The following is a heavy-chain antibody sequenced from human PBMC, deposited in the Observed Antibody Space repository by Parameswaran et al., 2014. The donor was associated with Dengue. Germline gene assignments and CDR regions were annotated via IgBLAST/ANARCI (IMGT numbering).Heavy chain of an antibody. J-gene: IGHJ6*02. CDR2: INPNSGGT. V-gene: IGHV1-2*02. CDR3: ARTHSSGWWGMDV. D-gene: IGHD6-19*01. Sequence: WVRQAPGQGLEWMGWINPNSGGTNYAQKFQGRVTMTRDTSISTAYMELSRLRSDDTAVYYCARTHSSGWWGMDVWGQGTTVTVSS.